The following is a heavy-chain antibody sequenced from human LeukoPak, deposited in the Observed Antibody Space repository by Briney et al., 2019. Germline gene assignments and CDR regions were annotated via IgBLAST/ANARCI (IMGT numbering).Heavy chain of an antibody. J-gene: IGHJ3*02. CDR2: IWYVGSNK. CDR3: ARDLYSSSWYGAFDI. CDR1: VYTFSRYG. Sequence: GGSLRLSCAPSVYTFSRYGMHCVPHAPGRGVEWVAVIWYVGSNKYYEDSVKGRFTISSDNSKNTLNLQMNSLRAEDTAVYYCARDLYSSSWYGAFDIWGQGTMVTVSS. D-gene: IGHD6-13*01. V-gene: IGHV3-33*01.